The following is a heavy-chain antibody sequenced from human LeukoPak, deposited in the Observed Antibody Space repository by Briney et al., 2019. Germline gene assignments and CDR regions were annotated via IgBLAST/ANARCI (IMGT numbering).Heavy chain of an antibody. CDR1: GFTFSSYA. CDR2: IRYDENNK. D-gene: IGHD6-6*01. V-gene: IGHV3-30*02. CDR3: ARVGGYSSSSGPGY. J-gene: IGHJ4*02. Sequence: GGSLRLSCAASGFTFSSYAMHWVRQAPGKGLEWVACIRYDENNKYYADSVKGRFTISRDNSKSTLYIQMNSLRAEDTAVYYCARVGGYSSSSGPGYWGQGTLVTVSS.